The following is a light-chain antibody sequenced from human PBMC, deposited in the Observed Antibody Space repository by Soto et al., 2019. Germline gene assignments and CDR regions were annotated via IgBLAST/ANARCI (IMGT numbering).Light chain of an antibody. J-gene: IGKJ1*01. Sequence: DIQMTQSPSTLSASVGDRVTITCRASQSISSWLAWYQQKPGKAPKLLIYDASSLESGVPSRFSGSGSGTEFSLTISSLQPDDFASYDCQQYNSYPWTFGQGTQVVIE. CDR2: DAS. CDR3: QQYNSYPWT. V-gene: IGKV1-5*01. CDR1: QSISSW.